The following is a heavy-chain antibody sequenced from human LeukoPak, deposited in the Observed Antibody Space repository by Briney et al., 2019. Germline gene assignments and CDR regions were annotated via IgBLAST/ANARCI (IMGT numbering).Heavy chain of an antibody. Sequence: SVKVSCKASGGTFSSYATSWVRQAPGQGLEWMGRIIPILGIANYAQKFQGRVTITADKSTSTAYMELSSLRSEDTAVYYCADGGGYSYGYRRWGYFDYWGQGTLVTVSS. CDR3: ADGGGYSYGYRRWGYFDY. CDR1: GGTFSSYA. D-gene: IGHD5-18*01. J-gene: IGHJ4*02. CDR2: IIPILGIA. V-gene: IGHV1-69*04.